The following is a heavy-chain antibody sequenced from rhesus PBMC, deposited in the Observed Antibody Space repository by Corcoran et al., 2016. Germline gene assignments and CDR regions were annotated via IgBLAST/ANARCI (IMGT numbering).Heavy chain of an antibody. J-gene: IGHJ5-2*02. V-gene: IGHV4-80*01. CDR2: INGNSSNT. D-gene: IGHD3-22*01. CDR1: GASISSYW. Sequence: QVQLQESGPGLVKPSETLSLTCAVSGASISSYWWSWIRQPPGKVLEWIGEINGNSSNTYYNPSLKSRVTISKDASKNQFSLKLSSVTAADTAVYYCAKDLGIGVIIKVGNSLDVWGRGVLVTVSS. CDR3: AKDLGIGVIIKVGNSLDV.